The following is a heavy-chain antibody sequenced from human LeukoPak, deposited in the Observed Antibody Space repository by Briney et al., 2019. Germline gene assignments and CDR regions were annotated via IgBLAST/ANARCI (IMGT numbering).Heavy chain of an antibody. V-gene: IGHV4-30-2*01. CDR2: TYHSGSS. CDR3: ARAGKVGGYFDY. J-gene: IGHJ4*02. D-gene: IGHD1-26*01. CDR1: GGSISSGGYS. Sequence: PSQTLSLTCAVSGGSISSGGYSWSWIRQPPGKGLEWIGYTYHSGSSYYNPSLESRVTISVDRSKNQFSLKLSSVTAADTAVYYCARAGKVGGYFDYWGQGTLVTVSS.